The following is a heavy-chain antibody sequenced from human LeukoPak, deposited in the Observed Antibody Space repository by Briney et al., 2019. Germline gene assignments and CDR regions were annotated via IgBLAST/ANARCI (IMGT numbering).Heavy chain of an antibody. CDR2: ISNSGETT. V-gene: IGHV3-23*01. Sequence: GGSLRLSCAASGFTFTNYAMSWVRQAPGKGLDFVSSISNSGETTNYADSVKGRFTISRDNSKYTLYLQMNSLRAEDTAVYYCARGLWWSKYYFDYWGQGTLVTVSS. D-gene: IGHD2-21*01. CDR3: ARGLWWSKYYFDY. CDR1: GFTFTNYA. J-gene: IGHJ4*02.